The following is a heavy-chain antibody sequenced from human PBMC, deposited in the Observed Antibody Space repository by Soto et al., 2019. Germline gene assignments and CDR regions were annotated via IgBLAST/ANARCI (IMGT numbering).Heavy chain of an antibody. J-gene: IGHJ5*02. CDR3: ARSLHCSSTSCYEGGNWFDP. CDR2: IDPSDSYT. Sequence: GESLKISCKGSGYSFTSYWISWVRQMPGKGLEWMGRIDPSDSYTNYSPSFQGHVTISADKSISTAYLQWSSLKASDTAMYYCARSLHCSSTSCYEGGNWFDPWGQGTLVTVSS. D-gene: IGHD2-2*01. CDR1: GYSFTSYW. V-gene: IGHV5-10-1*01.